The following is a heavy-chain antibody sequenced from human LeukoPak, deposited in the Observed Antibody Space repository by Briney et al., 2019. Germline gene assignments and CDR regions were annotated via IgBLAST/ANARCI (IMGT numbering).Heavy chain of an antibody. V-gene: IGHV3-20*04. CDR2: INCNGGST. CDR3: ASDVGSGSSHPSDY. Sequence: PGGSLRLSCAVSGVTFDDYGMSWVRQAPGKGLEWVSGINCNGGSTGYADSVKGRFTISRDNAKNSPHLQMNRTSAEDTALYYGASDVGSGSSHPSDYWGQGTLVTVSS. D-gene: IGHD3-10*01. CDR1: GVTFDDYG. J-gene: IGHJ4*02.